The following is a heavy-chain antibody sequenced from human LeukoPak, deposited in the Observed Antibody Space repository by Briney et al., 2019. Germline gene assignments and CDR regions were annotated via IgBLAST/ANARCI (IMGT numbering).Heavy chain of an antibody. CDR3: AKDLSHRDYFDSSGSYPGYFDY. CDR2: ISGRGDNT. D-gene: IGHD3-22*01. Sequence: GGFLRLSCEVSGFTFITYAMSWVRQAPGKGLEWVSAISGRGDNTYYADSVKGRFTISRDNSKNTLYLQMNSLRADDTAVYYCAKDLSHRDYFDSSGSYPGYFDYWGQGALVTVSS. J-gene: IGHJ4*02. CDR1: GFTFITYA. V-gene: IGHV3-23*01.